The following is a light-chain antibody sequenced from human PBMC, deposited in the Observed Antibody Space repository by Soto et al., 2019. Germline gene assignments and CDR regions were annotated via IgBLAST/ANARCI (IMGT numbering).Light chain of an antibody. CDR1: QSVTSSH. CDR3: EQYGTSPLT. Sequence: EIVLTQSPGTLSLSPGERATLSCRASQSVTSSHLAWYQQKPGQAPRLLIYGASTRATGIPDRFSGSGSVTDFTLTISRLEPEDFAVYYCEQYGTSPLTFGGGTKVDIK. J-gene: IGKJ4*01. CDR2: GAS. V-gene: IGKV3-20*01.